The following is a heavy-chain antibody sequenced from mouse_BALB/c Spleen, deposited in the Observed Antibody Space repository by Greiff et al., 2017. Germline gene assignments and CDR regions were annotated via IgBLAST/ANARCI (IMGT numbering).Heavy chain of an antibody. Sequence: VQLQESGAELAKPGASVKMSCKASGYTFTSYWMHWVKQRPGHGLEWIGYINPSTGYTEYNQKFKDKATLTEDKSSSTDYMQLCSLTSEDSAVYYCASRGGYPWFDYWGQGTLVTVSA. CDR3: ASRGGYPWFDY. CDR1: GYTFTSYW. CDR2: INPSTGYT. V-gene: IGHV1-7*01. D-gene: IGHD2-14*01. J-gene: IGHJ3*01.